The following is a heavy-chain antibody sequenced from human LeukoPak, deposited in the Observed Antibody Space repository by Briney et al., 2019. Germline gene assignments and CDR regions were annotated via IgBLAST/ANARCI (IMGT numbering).Heavy chain of an antibody. Sequence: PGGSLRLSCVASGFTFNTYVISWVRQAPGKGLEWVSSISAPGSTTHCADSVRGRFTISRDNSKNTLYLQMNSLRAEDTAVYYCAKAGQEWYFYYMDVWGKGTTVAVSS. CDR2: ISAPGSTT. V-gene: IGHV3-23*01. CDR3: AKAGQEWYFYYMDV. D-gene: IGHD3-3*01. J-gene: IGHJ6*03. CDR1: GFTFNTYV.